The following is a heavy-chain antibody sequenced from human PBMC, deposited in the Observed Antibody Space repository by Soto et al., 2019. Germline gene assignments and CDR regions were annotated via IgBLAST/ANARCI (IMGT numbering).Heavy chain of an antibody. CDR3: ARRLLYATTSFDY. CDR2: IIPVVGTT. V-gene: IGHV1-69*06. Sequence: QVQLVQSGAEVKKPGSSVKVSCKASGDTFTTNSLNWVRQAPGQGLEWMGGIIPVVGTTKYAQKYQDRVTITGDKSTNTAYMELSSLRSDDTAVYYCARRLLYATTSFDYWGQGTPVTVSS. D-gene: IGHD2-8*01. J-gene: IGHJ4*02. CDR1: GDTFTTNS.